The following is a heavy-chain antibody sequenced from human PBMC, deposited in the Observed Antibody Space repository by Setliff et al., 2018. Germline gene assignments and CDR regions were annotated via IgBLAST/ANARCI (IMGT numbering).Heavy chain of an antibody. V-gene: IGHV4-38-2*02. CDR3: ARDPHYDPTYSLPGHAFDF. D-gene: IGHD3-22*01. J-gene: IGHJ3*01. CDR2: LFDGGSA. CDR1: GYSISNGFY. Sequence: SETLSLTCAVSGYSISNGFYWGWIRQSPVKGLEWIGSLFDGGSAYYSPSLKSRASISLDASKNQFALKLTSATAADTAVYYCARDPHYDPTYSLPGHAFDFWGQGIMVTDSS.